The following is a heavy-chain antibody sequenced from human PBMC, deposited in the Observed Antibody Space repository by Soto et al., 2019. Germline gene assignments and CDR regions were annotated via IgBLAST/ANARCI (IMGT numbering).Heavy chain of an antibody. CDR3: ARGGNFLGYCSSTSCLDYQYYGMAV. V-gene: IGHV3-11*01. D-gene: IGHD2-2*01. Sequence: VGSLRLSCASSVFTFSDYYMSCIRHSPGKWLEWVSYISSSGSTIYYADSVKGRFTISRDNAKNSLYLQMNSLRAEDTAVYYCARGGNFLGYCSSTSCLDYQYYGMAVRGQGTTVTV. CDR1: VFTFSDYY. J-gene: IGHJ6*02. CDR2: ISSSGSTI.